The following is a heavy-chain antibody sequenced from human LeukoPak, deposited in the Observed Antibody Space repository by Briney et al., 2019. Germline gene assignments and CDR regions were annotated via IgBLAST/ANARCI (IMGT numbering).Heavy chain of an antibody. CDR2: ISGSGGST. D-gene: IGHD4-17*01. CDR1: GFTFSSYA. V-gene: IGHV3-23*01. Sequence: GGSLRLSCAASGFTFSSYAMSWVRQAPGKGLEWVSAISGSGGSTYYADSVKGRFTTSRDNSKNTLYLQLNSLRAEDTAVYYCAKDRATVPQLGLYWGQGTLVTVSS. J-gene: IGHJ4*02. CDR3: AKDRATVPQLGLY.